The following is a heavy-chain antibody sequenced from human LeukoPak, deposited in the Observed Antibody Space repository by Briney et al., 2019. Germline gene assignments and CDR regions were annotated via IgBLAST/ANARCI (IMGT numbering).Heavy chain of an antibody. D-gene: IGHD3-22*01. CDR1: GFTFSTYA. V-gene: IGHV3-64D*09. CDR3: VKGINMIAKLPLDY. CDR2: ISSNGGRT. Sequence: GGSLRLSCSASGFTFSTYAMHWVRQAPGKGLEYVSGISSNGGRTDYADSVKGRFTISRDNSKNTLYLQMSSLRAEDTAVYYCVKGINMIAKLPLDYWGQGTLVTVSS. J-gene: IGHJ4*02.